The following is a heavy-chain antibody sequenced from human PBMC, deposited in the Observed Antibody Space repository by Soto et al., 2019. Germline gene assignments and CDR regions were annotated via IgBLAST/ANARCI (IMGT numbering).Heavy chain of an antibody. V-gene: IGHV4-59*04. CDR1: GDSVTSHY. CDR3: ARHGGATARRFDY. J-gene: IGHJ4*02. CDR2: SLFGGNS. Sequence: PSETLSLTCSFSGDSVTSHYLTWIRQPPGKGLEWIGYSLFGGNSHYNPSLKSRVTMSVDTSRNQFSLNLSSVTAADTAVYYCARHGGATARRFDYWGQGALVTVSS. D-gene: IGHD6-6*01.